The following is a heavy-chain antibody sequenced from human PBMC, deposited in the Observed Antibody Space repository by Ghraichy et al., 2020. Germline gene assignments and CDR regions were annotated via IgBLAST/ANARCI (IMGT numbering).Heavy chain of an antibody. CDR1: GFTVNSNY. CDR3: ATRQRAGYYYGMDV. Sequence: GGSLRLSCAASGFTVNSNYMSWVRQAPGKGLEWVSIISSGGSTYYAASVKGRFTISRDNSKNTLFLQMNSLRAEDTAVYYCATRQRAGYYYGMDVWGQGTTVTVSS. V-gene: IGHV3-53*01. D-gene: IGHD1-1*01. J-gene: IGHJ6*02. CDR2: ISSGGST.